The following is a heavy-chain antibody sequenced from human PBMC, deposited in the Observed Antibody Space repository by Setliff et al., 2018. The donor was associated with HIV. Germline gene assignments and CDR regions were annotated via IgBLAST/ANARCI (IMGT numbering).Heavy chain of an antibody. Sequence: PGGSLRLSCAASGFTFSSYEMNWVRQAPGKGLEWVANIKEDGSERYYLDSVKGRFSIFRDNAKNSLFLLMNSLRAEDSAVYYCAREDRHDKAYYNFWSGYSPFDYWGQGTLVTVSS. CDR3: AREDRHDKAYYNFWSGYSPFDY. J-gene: IGHJ4*02. V-gene: IGHV3-7*01. CDR2: IKEDGSER. CDR1: GFTFSSYE. D-gene: IGHD3-3*01.